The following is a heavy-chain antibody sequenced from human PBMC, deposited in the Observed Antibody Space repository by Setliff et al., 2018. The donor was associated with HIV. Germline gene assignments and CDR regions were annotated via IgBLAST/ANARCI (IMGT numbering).Heavy chain of an antibody. V-gene: IGHV4-59*02. J-gene: IGHJ4*02. CDR1: GGSVTSYL. Sequence: SETLSLTCSISGGSVTSYLWHWFRQPPGKGLEGIGYIYYTGITDNNPSLDGRVTISVDTSKNQVSLRLKSVTTADTAVYYCARELYGGNSRPFDYWGQGALVTVSS. CDR2: IYYTGIT. D-gene: IGHD2-21*02. CDR3: ARELYGGNSRPFDY.